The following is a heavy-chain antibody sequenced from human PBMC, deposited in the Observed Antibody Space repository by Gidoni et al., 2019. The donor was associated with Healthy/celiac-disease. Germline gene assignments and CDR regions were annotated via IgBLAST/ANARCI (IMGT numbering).Heavy chain of an antibody. CDR1: GFTVSSNY. V-gene: IGHV3-53*01. D-gene: IGHD2-15*01. CDR2: IYSGGST. Sequence: EVQLVESGGGLIQPGGSLRLSCAASGFTVSSNYMSWVRQAPGKGLEWVLVIYSGGSTYYADSVKGRFTISRDNSKNTLYLQMNSLRAEDTAVYYCARERDCSGGSCYEEGSFDYWGQGTLVTVSS. CDR3: ARERDCSGGSCYEEGSFDY. J-gene: IGHJ4*02.